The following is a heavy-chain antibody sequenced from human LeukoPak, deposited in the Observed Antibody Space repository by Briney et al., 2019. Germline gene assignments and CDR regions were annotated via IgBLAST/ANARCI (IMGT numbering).Heavy chain of an antibody. V-gene: IGHV3-30*02. J-gene: IGHJ4*02. CDR2: IWNHGNDQ. Sequence: GGSLRLSCAASGFTFSSYEMNWVRQAPGKGLEWVGFIWNHGNDQEYADSVRGRFTISRDNSKNTLYLQMNSLKPEDTAVYYCAKDSGGGDCAFDYWGQGTLVTVSS. D-gene: IGHD2-21*02. CDR3: AKDSGGGDCAFDY. CDR1: GFTFSSYE.